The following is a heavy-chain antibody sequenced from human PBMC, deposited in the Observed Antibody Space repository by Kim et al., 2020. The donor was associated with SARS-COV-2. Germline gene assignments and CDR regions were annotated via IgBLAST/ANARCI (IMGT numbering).Heavy chain of an antibody. Sequence: GGSLRLSCTVSELTFKSAWMTWVRQAPGKGLKWVGRIKSKNDGGTADYAATVKGRFTISRDDSTNTLYLQMDSLETEDTGLYYCATHSVAGRETFDYWGHGTLVTVSS. V-gene: IGHV3-15*05. D-gene: IGHD6-19*01. CDR1: ELTFKSAW. CDR3: ATHSVAGRETFDY. CDR2: IKSKNDGGTA. J-gene: IGHJ4*01.